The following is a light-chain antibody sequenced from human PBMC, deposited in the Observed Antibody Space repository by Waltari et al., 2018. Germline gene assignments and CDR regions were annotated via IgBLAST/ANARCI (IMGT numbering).Light chain of an antibody. CDR2: DTS. J-gene: IGKJ4*01. CDR3: QQRRNWPLT. V-gene: IGKV3-11*01. CDR1: QSVSYY. Sequence: EIVLTQSPATLSLSPGERATLSCRATQSVSYYLAWYQQRPGQAPRLLIYDTSNRATGIPARFSGSGSETDFTRTISSLEPEDFAVYYCQQRRNWPLTFGGGTKVEIK.